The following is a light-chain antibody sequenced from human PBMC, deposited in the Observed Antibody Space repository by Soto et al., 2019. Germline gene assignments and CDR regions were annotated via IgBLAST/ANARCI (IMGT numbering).Light chain of an antibody. J-gene: IGKJ1*01. CDR2: SAS. CDR3: QQYSNSPRT. Sequence: EIVLTQSPGTLSLSPGERATLSCRASQSVSSNSLGWYQQKPGQAPRLLIYSASSRATGIPDRFSGSGSGTDFTLTISRLEPEDFAVYYCQQYSNSPRTFGQGTKVDIK. V-gene: IGKV3-20*01. CDR1: QSVSSNS.